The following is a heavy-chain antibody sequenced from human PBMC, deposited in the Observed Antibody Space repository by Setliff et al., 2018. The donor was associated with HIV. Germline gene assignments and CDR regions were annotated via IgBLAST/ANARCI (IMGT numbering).Heavy chain of an antibody. Sequence: GGSLRLSCAASGFTFSSYAMHWVRQAPGKGLEWVAVISYDGSNKYYADSVKGRFTISRDNSKESLFLQMNSLTTEDTALYYCAKLLGNGGNSDPFDLWGQGTTVTVSS. D-gene: IGHD2-21*01. CDR2: ISYDGSNK. V-gene: IGHV3-30*04. CDR1: GFTFSSYA. CDR3: AKLLGNGGNSDPFDL. J-gene: IGHJ3*01.